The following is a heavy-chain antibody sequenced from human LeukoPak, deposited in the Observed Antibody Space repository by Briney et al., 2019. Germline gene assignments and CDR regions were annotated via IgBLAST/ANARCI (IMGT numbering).Heavy chain of an antibody. CDR1: GGSISSSSYY. D-gene: IGHD3-22*01. V-gene: IGHV4-39*01. CDR3: ARRTYYYDSSGYYLFDP. J-gene: IGHJ5*02. Sequence: PSETLSLTCTVSGGSISSSSYYWGWIRQPPGKGLEWIGSIYYSGSTYYNPSLKSRVTISVDTSKNQFSLKLSSVTAADTAVYYCARRTYYYDSSGYYLFDPWGQGTLVTVSS. CDR2: IYYSGST.